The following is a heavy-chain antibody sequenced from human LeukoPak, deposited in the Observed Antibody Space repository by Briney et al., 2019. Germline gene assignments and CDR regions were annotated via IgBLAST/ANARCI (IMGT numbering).Heavy chain of an antibody. V-gene: IGHV3-30-3*01. J-gene: IGHJ6*02. CDR2: ISYDGSNK. CDR3: VTGYYGSGSYYLNYYYGMDV. D-gene: IGHD3-10*01. CDR1: GFTFSSYA. Sequence: PGGSLRLSCAASGFTFSSYAMPWVRQAPGKGLEWVAVISYDGSNKYYADSVEGRFTISRDNSKNTLYLQMNSLRAEDTAVYYCVTGYYGSGSYYLNYYYGMDVWGQGTTVTVSS.